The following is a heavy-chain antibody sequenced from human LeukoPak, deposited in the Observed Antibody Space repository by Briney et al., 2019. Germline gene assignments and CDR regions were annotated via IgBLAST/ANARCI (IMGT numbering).Heavy chain of an antibody. CDR3: ARFSRDAVSTPYYLNY. CDR2: IYYTGST. Sequence: RSEPLSLTCSVSGGSNSGHYWTWLRQPPGEGLEGIGYIYYTGSTNYNPPLRSRVTISLDTSKNQFSLNLSSVTAADTAVYYCARFSRDAVSTPYYLNYWGQGTLVTVSS. V-gene: IGHV4-59*11. CDR1: GGSNSGHY. D-gene: IGHD5/OR15-5a*01. J-gene: IGHJ4*02.